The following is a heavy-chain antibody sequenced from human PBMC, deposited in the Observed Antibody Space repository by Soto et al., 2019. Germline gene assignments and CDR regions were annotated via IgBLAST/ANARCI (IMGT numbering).Heavy chain of an antibody. CDR3: ASMKAVAGTSCWFDP. D-gene: IGHD6-19*01. J-gene: IGHJ5*02. CDR2: IYYSGST. Sequence: SETLSLTCTVSGGSISSGGYYWSWIRQHPGKGLEWIGYIYYSGSTYYNPSLKSRVTISVDTSKNQFSLKLSSVTAADTAVYYCASMKAVAGTSCWFDPWGQGTLVTVSS. V-gene: IGHV4-31*03. CDR1: GGSISSGGYY.